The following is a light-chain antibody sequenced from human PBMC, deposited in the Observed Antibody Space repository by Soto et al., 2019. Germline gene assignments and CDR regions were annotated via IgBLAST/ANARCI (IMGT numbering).Light chain of an antibody. CDR1: QSISGW. V-gene: IGKV1-5*01. J-gene: IGKJ1*01. CDR3: QQYNNYRT. CDR2: HDS. Sequence: DIQMTQSPSTLSASVGDRVTITCRASQSISGWLAWYQQKPGMAPKVMIYHDSSLERGVPSRFSGSGSGTEFTLTISGLQPDDSATYFCQQYNNYRTFGQGTKVEIK.